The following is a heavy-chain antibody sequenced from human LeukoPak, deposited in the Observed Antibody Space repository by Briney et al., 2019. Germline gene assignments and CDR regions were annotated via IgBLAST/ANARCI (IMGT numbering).Heavy chain of an antibody. CDR3: ARVGMLGGNSDY. J-gene: IGHJ4*02. V-gene: IGHV3-48*03. Sequence: GGSLRLSCAASGFTFSSYEMNWVRQAPGKGLEWVSYISSSGSTIYYADSVKGRFTISRDNAKNSLYPQMNSLRAEDTAVYYCARVGMLGGNSDYWGQGTLVTVSS. CDR2: ISSSGSTI. D-gene: IGHD4-23*01. CDR1: GFTFSSYE.